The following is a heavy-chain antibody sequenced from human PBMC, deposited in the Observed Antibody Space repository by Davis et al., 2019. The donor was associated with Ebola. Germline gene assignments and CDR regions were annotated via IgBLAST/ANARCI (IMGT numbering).Heavy chain of an antibody. CDR2: INHSGST. D-gene: IGHD1-1*01. V-gene: IGHV4-34*01. CDR1: GGSLNDYF. Sequence: SETLSLTCAVFGGSLNDYFWSWIRQPPGKGLEWIGEINHSGSTNYNPSLKSRVTISVDTSKNQFSLKLSSVTAADTAVYYCARGLYPWELDYRGQGTLVTVSS. J-gene: IGHJ4*02. CDR3: ARGLYPWELDY.